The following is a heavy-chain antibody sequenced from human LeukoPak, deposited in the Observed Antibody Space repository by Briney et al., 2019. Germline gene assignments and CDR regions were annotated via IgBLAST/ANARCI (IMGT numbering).Heavy chain of an antibody. Sequence: GGSLRLSCAASGFTFSSYVMSRVRQTPGKGLEWVSTIVPSGGSTYYADSVKGRFTISRDNSKNTLHLQMNSLRVEDTAVYYCATRGTTATKYIEHWGQGTLVTVSS. J-gene: IGHJ4*02. V-gene: IGHV3-23*01. D-gene: IGHD1-1*01. CDR2: IVPSGGST. CDR3: ATRGTTATKYIEH. CDR1: GFTFSSYV.